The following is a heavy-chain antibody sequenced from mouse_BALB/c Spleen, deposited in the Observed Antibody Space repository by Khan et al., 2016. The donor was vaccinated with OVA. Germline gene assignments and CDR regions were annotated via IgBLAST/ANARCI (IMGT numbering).Heavy chain of an antibody. CDR2: ISYSGST. Sequence: VQLKESGPGLVKPSQSLSLTCTVTGYSITSDYAWNWIRQFPGNKLEWMGYISYSGSTNYNPALKSRISITRDTSKNQFFLQLNSVTTEDTATYCGASDGSQYNYAMDDWGQGTSVTVSS. J-gene: IGHJ4*01. V-gene: IGHV3-2*02. CDR1: GYSITSDYA. D-gene: IGHD2-3*01. CDR3: ASDGSQYNYAMDD.